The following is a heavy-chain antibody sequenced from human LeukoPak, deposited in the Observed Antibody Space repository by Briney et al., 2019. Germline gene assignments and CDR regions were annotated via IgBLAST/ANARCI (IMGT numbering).Heavy chain of an antibody. Sequence: GESLKISCKGSGYSFTSYWISWVHQMPGKGLEWMGRIDPSDSYTNYSPSFQGHVTISVDKSISTAYLQWSSLKASDTAMYYCARRLQRHFDYWGQGTLVTVSS. J-gene: IGHJ4*02. CDR1: GYSFTSYW. CDR3: ARRLQRHFDY. CDR2: IDPSDSYT. V-gene: IGHV5-10-1*01. D-gene: IGHD2-15*01.